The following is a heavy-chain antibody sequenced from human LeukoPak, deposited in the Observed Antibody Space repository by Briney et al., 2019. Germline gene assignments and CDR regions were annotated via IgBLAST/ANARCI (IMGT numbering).Heavy chain of an antibody. CDR2: ISAYNGNT. D-gene: IGHD3-9*01. J-gene: IGHJ4*02. Sequence: ASVKVSCKASDFTFTNYAISWVRQAPGQGLEWMGWISAYNGNTHYAQRFQGRVTMTTDTSTSTAYMELRSLRSDDTAVYYCARSGYFDWLSEYYFDYWGQGTLVTVSS. CDR3: ARSGYFDWLSEYYFDY. V-gene: IGHV1-18*01. CDR1: DFTFTNYA.